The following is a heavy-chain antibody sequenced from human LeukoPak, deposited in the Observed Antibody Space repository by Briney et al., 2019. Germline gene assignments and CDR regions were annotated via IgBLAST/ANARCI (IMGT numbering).Heavy chain of an antibody. CDR1: GFTFSSYG. CDR3: ARVSGYGPGHYYYYMDV. D-gene: IGHD5-12*01. J-gene: IGHJ6*03. V-gene: IGHV3-30*02. Sequence: GGSLRLSCAAPGFTFSSYGMHWVRQAPGKGLEWVAFIRYDGSNKYYADSVKGRFTISRDNSKNTLYLQMNSLRAEDTAVYYCARVSGYGPGHYYYYMDVWGKGTTVTVSS. CDR2: IRYDGSNK.